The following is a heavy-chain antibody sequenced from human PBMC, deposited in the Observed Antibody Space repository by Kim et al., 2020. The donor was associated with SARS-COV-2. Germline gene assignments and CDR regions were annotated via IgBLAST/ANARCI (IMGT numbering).Heavy chain of an antibody. V-gene: IGHV3-20*03. CDR3: ARAFGVSLFDY. J-gene: IGHJ4*02. D-gene: IGHD3-16*01. Sequence: TGYADSVKGRFTISRDNAKNSLYLQMNSLRAEDTALYYCARAFGVSLFDYWGQGTLVTVSS. CDR2: T.